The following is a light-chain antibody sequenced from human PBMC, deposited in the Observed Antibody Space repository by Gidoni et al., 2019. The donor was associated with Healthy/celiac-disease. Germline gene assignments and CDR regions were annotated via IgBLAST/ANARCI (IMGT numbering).Light chain of an antibody. CDR3: QQNYSFPLT. CDR2: CAS. Sequence: DIVLTQSPDSLAVSLSERATISCKYSQSVLYSSNKKNYLAWYQQKPGQPPKLLMYCASSRECGVPDRFSGSGSGTDFTLTISCLQAEDVALYYCQQNYSFPLTFGGGTNLEIK. V-gene: IGKV4-1*01. J-gene: IGKJ4*01. CDR1: QSVLYSSNKKNY.